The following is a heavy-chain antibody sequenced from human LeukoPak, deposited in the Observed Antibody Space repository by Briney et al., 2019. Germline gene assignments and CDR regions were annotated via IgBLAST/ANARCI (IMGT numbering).Heavy chain of an antibody. CDR2: INHSGST. V-gene: IGHV4-34*01. CDR3: ASGAYCGGDCWYNWFDP. Sequence: SETLSLTCAVYGGSFSGYYWSWLRQPPGKGLEWIGEINHSGSTNYDPSLKSRVTISVDTSKNQFSLKLSSVTAADTAVYYCASGAYCGGDCWYNWFDPWGQGTLVTVSS. CDR1: GGSFSGYY. J-gene: IGHJ5*02. D-gene: IGHD2-21*02.